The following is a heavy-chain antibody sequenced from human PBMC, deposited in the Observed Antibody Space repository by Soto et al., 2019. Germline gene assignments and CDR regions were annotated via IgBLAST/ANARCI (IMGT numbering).Heavy chain of an antibody. CDR3: AIPPTIFGVVPGDY. D-gene: IGHD3-3*01. CDR1: GFTFSSYN. Sequence: EVQLVESGGGLVQPGGSLRLSCAASGFTFSSYNMNWVREAAGKGLEWVSYISSSGTTIYYADSVKGRFTISRDNAKNSLYLQMNSLSDEDTAVYYHAIPPTIFGVVPGDYWGQCPLVTVSS. J-gene: IGHJ4*02. CDR2: ISSSGTTI. V-gene: IGHV3-48*02.